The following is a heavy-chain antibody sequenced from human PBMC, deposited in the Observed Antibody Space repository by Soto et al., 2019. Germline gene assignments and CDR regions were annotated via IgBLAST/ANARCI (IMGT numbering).Heavy chain of an antibody. V-gene: IGHV3-23*01. CDR3: TKGGRGIDIFFDS. J-gene: IGHJ4*02. Sequence: EVQLLESGGGLEQPGGSLRLSSVASGFTFSNYAMNWIRQAPGKGLEWVSSISGSDDRTFFADSVKGRFTISRDNSKDTVFLQMNNLRGEDTALYYCTKGGRGIDIFFDSWGQGTLVSVSS. D-gene: IGHD3-9*01. CDR1: GFTFSNYA. CDR2: ISGSDDRT.